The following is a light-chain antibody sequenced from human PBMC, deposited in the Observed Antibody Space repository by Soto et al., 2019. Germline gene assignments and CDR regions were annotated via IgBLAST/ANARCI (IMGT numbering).Light chain of an antibody. CDR1: QSVSSY. J-gene: IGKJ4*01. CDR3: QKRSNWPPT. V-gene: IGKV3-11*01. Sequence: EIVLTQSPATLSLSPGERATFSCRASQSVSSYLAWYQQKPGQAPRLLIYDASNRATGIPARFSGSGSGTDFTLTISSLEPEDFAVYYCQKRSNWPPTFGGGTKVEIK. CDR2: DAS.